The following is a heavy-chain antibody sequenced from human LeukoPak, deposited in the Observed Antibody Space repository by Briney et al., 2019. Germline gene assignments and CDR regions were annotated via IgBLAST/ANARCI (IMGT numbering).Heavy chain of an antibody. CDR2: ISYDGGNK. V-gene: IGHV3-30-3*01. CDR3: ARSPPNNYFDY. CDR1: GFTFSSYA. Sequence: GRSLRLSCAASGFTFSSYAMHWVRQAPGKGLEWVAVISYDGGNKYYADSVKGRFTISRDNSKNTLYLQMNSLRAEDTAVYYCARSPPNNYFDYWGQGTLVTVSS. J-gene: IGHJ4*02.